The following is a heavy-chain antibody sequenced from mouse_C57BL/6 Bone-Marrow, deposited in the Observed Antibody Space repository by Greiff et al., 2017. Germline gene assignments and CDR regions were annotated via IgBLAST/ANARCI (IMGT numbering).Heavy chain of an antibody. D-gene: IGHD2-4*01. Sequence: VQLQQSGAELARPGASVKLSCKASGYTFTSYGISWVKQRTGQGLEWIGEIYPRSGNTYYNEKFKGKATLTADKSSSTAYMELLSLTSEDSAVYFCARKGIYYDYDGFAYWGQGTLVTVSA. CDR1: GYTFTSYG. V-gene: IGHV1-81*01. CDR3: ARKGIYYDYDGFAY. J-gene: IGHJ3*01. CDR2: IYPRSGNT.